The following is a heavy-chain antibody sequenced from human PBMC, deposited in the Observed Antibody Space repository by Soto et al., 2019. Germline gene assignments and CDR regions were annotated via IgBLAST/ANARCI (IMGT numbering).Heavy chain of an antibody. V-gene: IGHV3-23*01. Sequence: EVQLLESGGGLVQPGGSLRLSCAASGFTFSSYAMSWVRQAPGKGLEWVSAISGSGGSTYYADSVKGRFTISRDNSKNTLYLQMNSLRAEDTAVYYCAKRRPPFWSGYFQAFDFDYWGQGTLVTVSS. CDR1: GFTFSSYA. CDR2: ISGSGGST. D-gene: IGHD3-3*01. J-gene: IGHJ4*02. CDR3: AKRRPPFWSGYFQAFDFDY.